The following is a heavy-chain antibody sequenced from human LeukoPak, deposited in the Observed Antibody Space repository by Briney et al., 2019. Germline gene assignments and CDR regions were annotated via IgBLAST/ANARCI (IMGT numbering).Heavy chain of an antibody. CDR2: IYYSGST. Sequence: GSLRLSCAASGFTVSSNYMSWVRQAPGKGLEWIGSIYYSGSTYYNPSLKSRVTISVDTSKNQFSLKLSSVTAADTAVYYCARPQLNYYGSGTPYGWFDPWGQGTLVTVSS. D-gene: IGHD3-10*01. CDR3: ARPQLNYYGSGTPYGWFDP. J-gene: IGHJ5*02. V-gene: IGHV4-39*01. CDR1: GFTVSSNY.